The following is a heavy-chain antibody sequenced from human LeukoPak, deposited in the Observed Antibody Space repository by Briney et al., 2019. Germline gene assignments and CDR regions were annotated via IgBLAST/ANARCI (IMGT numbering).Heavy chain of an antibody. CDR3: ARERDSSSYGALDFDY. CDR2: INPNSGGT. V-gene: IGHV1-2*04. D-gene: IGHD6-6*01. J-gene: IGHJ4*02. Sequence: GASVNVSCTASGYAFTVYYMHWVRQAPGQGLEWMGWINPNSGGTNYAQKFQGWVTMTRDTSISTAYMELSRLRSDDTAVYYCARERDSSSYGALDFDYWGQGTLVTVSS. CDR1: GYAFTVYY.